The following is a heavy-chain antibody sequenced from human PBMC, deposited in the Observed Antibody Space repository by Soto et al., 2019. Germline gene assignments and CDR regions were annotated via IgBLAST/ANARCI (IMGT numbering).Heavy chain of an antibody. J-gene: IGHJ3*01. V-gene: IGHV2-5*02. Sequence: QITLKESGPTLVKPTQNLTLTCSFSGFSLRTSGVGVGWIRQPPGKALEWLALIYWDDDKRYSPSLRSRLTSIKPPXXXQXXLTMTDMYPVDTATYFCAHWGATLLPGGRGPAFDLWGQGTMVTVSS. CDR2: IYWDDDK. CDR1: GFSLRTSGVG. D-gene: IGHD3-10*01. CDR3: AHWGATLLPGGRGPAFDL.